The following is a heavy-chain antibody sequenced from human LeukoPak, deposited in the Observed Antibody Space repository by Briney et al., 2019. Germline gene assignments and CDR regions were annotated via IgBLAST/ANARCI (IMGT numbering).Heavy chain of an antibody. V-gene: IGHV4-39*01. CDR2: IYDSGST. CDR3: ARKKRVDTDSIMVYYYYAMDV. CDR1: GGSIRSSYYY. Sequence: SETLSLTCTVSGGSIRSSYYYWGWIRQPPGKGLEWIGSIYDSGSTYYNPSLKSRVTISVDTSKNQFSLKLNSVTAADTAVYYCARKKRVDTDSIMVYYYYAMDVWGQGTTVTVSS. J-gene: IGHJ6*02. D-gene: IGHD5-18*01.